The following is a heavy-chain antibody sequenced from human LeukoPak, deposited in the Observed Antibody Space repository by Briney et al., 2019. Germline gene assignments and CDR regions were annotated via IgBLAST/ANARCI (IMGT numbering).Heavy chain of an antibody. J-gene: IGHJ5*02. CDR2: ISSSSSYI. V-gene: IGHV3-21*01. CDR1: GFTVSSNY. CDR3: ARAGREYYYDSSGYPNWFDP. Sequence: GGSLRLSCAASGFTVSSNYMSWVRQAPGKGLEWVSSISSSSSYIYYADSVKGRFTISRDNAKDSLYLQMNSLRAEDTAVYYCARAGREYYYDSSGYPNWFDPWGQGTLVTVSS. D-gene: IGHD3-22*01.